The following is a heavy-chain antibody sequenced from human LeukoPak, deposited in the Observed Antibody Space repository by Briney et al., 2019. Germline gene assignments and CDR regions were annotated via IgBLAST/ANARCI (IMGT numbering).Heavy chain of an antibody. Sequence: ASVKVSCKASGYTFVNYYIHWLRQAPGQGLEWMGIINPSGGSTSYAQKFQGRVTVTRDTSTSTVYMELSSLRSEDTAVYYCARDPNYADLDYWGQGTLVTVSS. CDR2: INPSGGST. J-gene: IGHJ4*02. V-gene: IGHV1-46*01. CDR3: ARDPNYADLDY. D-gene: IGHD1-7*01. CDR1: GYTFVNYY.